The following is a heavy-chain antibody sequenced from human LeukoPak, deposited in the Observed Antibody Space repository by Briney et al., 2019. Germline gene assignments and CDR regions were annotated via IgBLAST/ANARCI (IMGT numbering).Heavy chain of an antibody. Sequence: GGSLRLSCAASGFTFSSYGMHWVRQAPGKGLEWVAVISYDGSNKYYADSVKGRFTISRDNSKNTLYLQMNSLRAEDTAVYYCAKAASGNWNDVSDYWGQGTLVTVSS. V-gene: IGHV3-30*18. CDR2: ISYDGSNK. CDR1: GFTFSSYG. J-gene: IGHJ4*02. CDR3: AKAASGNWNDVSDY. D-gene: IGHD1-20*01.